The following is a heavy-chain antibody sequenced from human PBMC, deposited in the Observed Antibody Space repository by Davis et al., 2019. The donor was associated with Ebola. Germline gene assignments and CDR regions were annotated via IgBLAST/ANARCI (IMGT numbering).Heavy chain of an antibody. D-gene: IGHD2/OR15-2a*01. J-gene: IGHJ5*02. CDR3: ARGIRDGAGDWFDP. Sequence: SETLSPTCTVPGGSISAYYWSWIRQPPGKALECIGYIYYSGSTNYNPSLKSRVTISVDTSKNQFSLKLSSVTAADTAVYYCARGIRDGAGDWFDPWGQGTLVTVSS. CDR1: GGSISAYY. CDR2: IYYSGST. V-gene: IGHV4-59*01.